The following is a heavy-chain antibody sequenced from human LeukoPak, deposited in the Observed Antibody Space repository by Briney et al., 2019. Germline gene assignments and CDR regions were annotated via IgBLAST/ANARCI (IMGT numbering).Heavy chain of an antibody. Sequence: SETLSLTCTVSGVSISDYYWSWFRQPPGKGLEWIGYMFNSGTTKYNPSLKSRVTILVEMPKNQFSLKLNSVTAADTAMYYCARGGSCLAFEYWGQGTLVTVSS. CDR2: MFNSGTT. D-gene: IGHD3-10*01. V-gene: IGHV4-59*01. CDR3: ARGGSCLAFEY. CDR1: GVSISDYY. J-gene: IGHJ4*02.